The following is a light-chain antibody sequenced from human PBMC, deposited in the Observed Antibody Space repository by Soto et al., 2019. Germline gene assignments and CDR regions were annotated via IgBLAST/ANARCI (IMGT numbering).Light chain of an antibody. CDR2: DDS. CDR1: QGITSY. CDR3: QQYNTYAT. Sequence: IQLTQSPSSLSASVGDSVTITCRASQGITSYLAWYQQKPGKDPKPLIYDDSTLKTGVPSRFSGSGSGSEFNFTITGLQPDDFATYFCQQYNTYATFGQGKRLEI. V-gene: IGKV1-9*01. J-gene: IGKJ5*01.